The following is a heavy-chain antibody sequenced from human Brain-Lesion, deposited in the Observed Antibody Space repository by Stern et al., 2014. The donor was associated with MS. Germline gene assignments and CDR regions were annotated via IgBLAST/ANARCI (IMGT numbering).Heavy chain of an antibody. CDR3: ARDKEDTNMAFRYFDN. Sequence: VQLVESGPGLVKPSQTLSLTCTVSGGSVGSGSYDWSWIRQPPGKGLEWIGRIYTTGSTYYNPSLKSRVSISIDTSKNQFSLKLTSVTAADTAVYYCARDKEDTNMAFRYFDNWGQGTLVTVSS. CDR2: IYTTGST. J-gene: IGHJ4*02. CDR1: GGSVGSGSYD. D-gene: IGHD5-18*01. V-gene: IGHV4-61*02.